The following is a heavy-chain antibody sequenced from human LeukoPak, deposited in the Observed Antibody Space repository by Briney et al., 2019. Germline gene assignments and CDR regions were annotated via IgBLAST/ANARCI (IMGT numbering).Heavy chain of an antibody. Sequence: SETLSLTCAVYGGSFSGYYWSWIRQPPGKGLEWIGEINHSGSTNYNPSLKSRVTISVDTSKNQFSLKLSSVTAADTAVYYCARDPGSGYLNWFDPWGQGTLVTVSS. CDR1: GGSFSGYY. J-gene: IGHJ5*02. D-gene: IGHD3-3*01. V-gene: IGHV4-34*01. CDR3: ARDPGSGYLNWFDP. CDR2: INHSGST.